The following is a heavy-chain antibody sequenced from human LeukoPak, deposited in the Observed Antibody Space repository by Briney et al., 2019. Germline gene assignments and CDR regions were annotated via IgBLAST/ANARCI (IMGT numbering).Heavy chain of an antibody. CDR2: INTWGGST. D-gene: IGHD3-9*01. V-gene: IGHV1-46*01. CDR3: ARGELTGYKDYYYHGLDL. J-gene: IGHJ6*02. Sequence: ASVKVSCKASGYTFTSHYLHWVRRAPGHGLEWMGVINTWGGSTIYAQKFQGRVTMTGDTSTSTVYMELCSLRSEDTAVYYCARGELTGYKDYYYHGLDLWGQGTTVTVSS. CDR1: GYTFTSHY.